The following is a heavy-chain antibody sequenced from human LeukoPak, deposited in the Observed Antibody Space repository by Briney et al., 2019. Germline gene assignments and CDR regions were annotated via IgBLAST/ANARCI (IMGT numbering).Heavy chain of an antibody. V-gene: IGHV4-34*01. CDR2: INHSGST. Sequence: SGTLSLTCAVYGGSFSGYYWSWIRQPPGKGLEWIGEINHSGSTNYNPSLKSRVTISVDTSKNQFSLKLSSVTAADTAVYYCARGYDSSGYHFDYWGQGTLVTVSS. J-gene: IGHJ4*02. D-gene: IGHD3-22*01. CDR1: GGSFSGYY. CDR3: ARGYDSSGYHFDY.